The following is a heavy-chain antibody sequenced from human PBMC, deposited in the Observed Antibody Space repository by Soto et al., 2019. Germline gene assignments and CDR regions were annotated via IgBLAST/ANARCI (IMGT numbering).Heavy chain of an antibody. V-gene: IGHV4-4*07. CDR2: IYSSGSA. Sequence: SETLSLTCTVSGGSIYTYSWTWLRQPAGKGLEWIGHIYSSGSANYNPSLKSRVSMSEDTSKNQFSLKLNSVTAADTAVYYCATIVGANDYWGQGALVTSPQ. CDR1: GGSIYTYS. D-gene: IGHD1-26*01. CDR3: ATIVGANDY. J-gene: IGHJ4*02.